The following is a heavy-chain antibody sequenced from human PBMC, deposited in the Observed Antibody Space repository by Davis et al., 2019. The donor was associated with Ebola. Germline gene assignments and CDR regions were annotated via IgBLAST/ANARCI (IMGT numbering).Heavy chain of an antibody. D-gene: IGHD3-3*01. Sequence: GESLKISCAASGFTFSDYWMTWVRQAPGKGLEWVANIKQDGSERYYVDSVKGRFTISRDNSKNTLYLQMNSLRAEDTAVYYCAKDYVNYDFWSGYYRVRGSWFDPWGQGTLVTVSS. CDR2: IKQDGSER. V-gene: IGHV3-7*01. J-gene: IGHJ5*02. CDR1: GFTFSDYW. CDR3: AKDYVNYDFWSGYYRVRGSWFDP.